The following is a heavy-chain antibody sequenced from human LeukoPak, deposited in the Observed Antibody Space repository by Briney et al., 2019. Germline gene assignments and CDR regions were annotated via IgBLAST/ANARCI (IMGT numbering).Heavy chain of an antibody. V-gene: IGHV3-23*01. CDR2: ISGGGGST. CDR3: ARDRTSSSRWFDP. J-gene: IGHJ5*02. Sequence: GGSLRLSCAASGFTFSSSAMSWVRQAPGKGLEWLSTISGGGGSTYYADSVKGRFTISRDNSKNTLYLHMNSLRAEDTAVYYCARDRTSSSRWFDPWGQGTLVTVSS. CDR1: GFTFSSSA. D-gene: IGHD6-6*01.